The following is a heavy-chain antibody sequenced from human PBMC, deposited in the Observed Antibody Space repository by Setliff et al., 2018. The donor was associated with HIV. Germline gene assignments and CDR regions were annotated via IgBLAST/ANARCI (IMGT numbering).Heavy chain of an antibody. CDR2: VHHSGST. Sequence: SETLSLTCTVSSESTSSSYWTWIRQPPGQGLEWIGYVHHSGSTKYNASLRSRVTMSVDTSKNLFSLTLRSVTAADTAVYYCASAGPYCGDDCPYNWLTPWGQGTLVTV. CDR3: ASAGPYCGDDCPYNWLTP. CDR1: SESTSSSY. V-gene: IGHV4-59*01. J-gene: IGHJ5*02. D-gene: IGHD2-21*02.